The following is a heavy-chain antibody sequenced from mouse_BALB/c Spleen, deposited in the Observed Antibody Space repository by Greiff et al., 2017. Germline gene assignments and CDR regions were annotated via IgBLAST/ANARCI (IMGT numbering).Heavy chain of an antibody. V-gene: IGHV5-4*02. J-gene: IGHJ1*01. CDR1: GFTFSDYY. CDR3: ARDTYGNYWYFDV. D-gene: IGHD2-1*01. CDR2: ISDGGSYT. Sequence: EVQRVESGGGLVKPGGSLKLSCAASGFTFSDYYMYWVRQTPEKRLEWVATISDGGSYTYYPDSVKGRFTISRDNAKNNLYLQMSSLKSEDTAMYYCARDTYGNYWYFDVWGAGTTVTVSS.